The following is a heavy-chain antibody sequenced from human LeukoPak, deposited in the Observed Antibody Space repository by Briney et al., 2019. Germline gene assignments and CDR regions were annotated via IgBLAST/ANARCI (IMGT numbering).Heavy chain of an antibody. CDR1: GFTFKNYW. CDR3: ARGSVLYQSPLGP. Sequence: PGGSLRLSCEASGFTFKNYWMSWVRQAPGKGLEWVANIKEDGREKYYVDSVKGRFIISRENAKNSVYLQMSSLTAEDTAIYYCARGSVLYQSPLGPWGQGTLVTVSS. J-gene: IGHJ5*02. CDR2: IKEDGREK. D-gene: IGHD2-8*01. V-gene: IGHV3-7*01.